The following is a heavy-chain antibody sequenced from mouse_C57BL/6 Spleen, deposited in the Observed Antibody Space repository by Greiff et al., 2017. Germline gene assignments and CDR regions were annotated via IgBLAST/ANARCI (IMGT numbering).Heavy chain of an antibody. D-gene: IGHD1-1*01. V-gene: IGHV1-26*01. Sequence: VQLQQSGPELVKPGASVNISCKASGYTFTDYYMNWVKPSHGKSLEWIGDLNPNHGGTSYNQKFKGKATLTVDKSSSTAYMELRSLTSEDSAVYYCAFYYGSSYWYFDVWGTGTTGTVSS. CDR1: GYTFTDYY. J-gene: IGHJ1*03. CDR3: AFYYGSSYWYFDV. CDR2: LNPNHGGT.